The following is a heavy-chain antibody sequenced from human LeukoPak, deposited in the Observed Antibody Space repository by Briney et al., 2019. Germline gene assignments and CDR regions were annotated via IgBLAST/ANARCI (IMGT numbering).Heavy chain of an antibody. D-gene: IGHD3-22*01. CDR3: ATWGYHDSTGYFIWWFDP. CDR1: GYTFTGYY. Sequence: ASVKVSCKASGYTFTGYYMHWVRQAPGQGLEWMGWINPNSGGTNYAQQFQGKVTMTRDTSISTAYMELSSLRSEDTAVYYCATWGYHDSTGYFIWWFDPWGQGTLVTVSS. J-gene: IGHJ5*02. CDR2: INPNSGGT. V-gene: IGHV1-2*02.